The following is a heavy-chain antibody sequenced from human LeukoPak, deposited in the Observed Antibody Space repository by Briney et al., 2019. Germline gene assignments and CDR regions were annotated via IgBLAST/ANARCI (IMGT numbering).Heavy chain of an antibody. J-gene: IGHJ6*04. CDR3: ARDLAVAGTMDV. CDR1: GFTFSTFW. V-gene: IGHV3-7*01. Sequence: GGSLRLSCAASGFTFSTFWMNWVRQAPGKGLEWVTNIKQDGSEKYYVDSVKGRFTISRDNAKNSLYLQMNSLRAEDTAVYYCARDLAVAGTMDVWCKGTTVTVSS. CDR2: IKQDGSEK. D-gene: IGHD6-19*01.